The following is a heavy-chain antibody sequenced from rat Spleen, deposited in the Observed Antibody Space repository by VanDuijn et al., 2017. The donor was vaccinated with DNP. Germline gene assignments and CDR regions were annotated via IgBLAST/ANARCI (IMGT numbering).Heavy chain of an antibody. Sequence: EVQLMESGGGLVQPGRSMKLSCAASGFIFRNSDMAWVRQAPTKGLEWVASISTGGGNTYYRDSVKGRFTISRDNAKNTQYLQMDSLRSEDTATYYCATGITYNSGPFDYWGQGVMVTVSS. V-gene: IGHV5S13*01. D-gene: IGHD4-3*01. CDR3: ATGITYNSGPFDY. J-gene: IGHJ2*01. CDR2: ISTGGGNT. CDR1: GFIFRNSD.